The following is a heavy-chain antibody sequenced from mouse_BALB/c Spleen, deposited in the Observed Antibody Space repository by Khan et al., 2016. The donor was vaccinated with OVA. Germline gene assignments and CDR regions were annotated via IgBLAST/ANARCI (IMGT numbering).Heavy chain of an antibody. J-gene: IGHJ3*01. D-gene: IGHD1-1*01. V-gene: IGHV5-6*01. Sequence: EVELVESGGDLVKPGGSLKLSCAASGFTFSTYAMSWVRQTPDKRLEWVATINTGGDYIYYPDSVKGRFTIYRDNAKNTLYLRMSSLRSEDTAMYYCARHNYGPFAYWGQGTLVTVSA. CDR2: INTGGDYI. CDR3: ARHNYGPFAY. CDR1: GFTFSTYA.